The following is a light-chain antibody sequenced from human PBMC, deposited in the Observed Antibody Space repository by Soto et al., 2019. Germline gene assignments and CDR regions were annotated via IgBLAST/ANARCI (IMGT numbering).Light chain of an antibody. Sequence: QSALTQPASVSGSPGQPITISFSGTSSDIGAYKYVSWYQQHPGKVPKLMIYEVNNRPSGVSDRFSGSKSGNTASLTISGLQAEDEADYYCSSYTGSNTWMFGGGTKLTVL. J-gene: IGLJ3*02. CDR2: EVN. V-gene: IGLV2-14*01. CDR3: SSYTGSNTWM. CDR1: SSDIGAYKY.